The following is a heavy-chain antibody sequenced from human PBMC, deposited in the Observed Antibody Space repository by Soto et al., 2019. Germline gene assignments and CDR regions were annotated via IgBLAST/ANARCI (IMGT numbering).Heavy chain of an antibody. CDR2: TYYTSRWYN. Sequence: QVQLQESGPGLVKPSQTLSLTCAISGDSVSSNSAAWNWIRLSPSRGLAGLARTYYTSRWYNDYEVSVRSRITVNPDTSKNQFSLQLTSVTPEDTAVYYCAGTTSHQWYYMDVWGKGTTVTVSS. D-gene: IGHD1-7*01. CDR1: GDSVSSNSAA. CDR3: AGTTSHQWYYMDV. V-gene: IGHV6-1*01. J-gene: IGHJ6*03.